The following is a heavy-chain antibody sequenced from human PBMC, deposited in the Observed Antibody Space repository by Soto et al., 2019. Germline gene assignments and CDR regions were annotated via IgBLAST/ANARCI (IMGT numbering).Heavy chain of an antibody. Sequence: QVQLQQWGAGLLKPSETLSLTCAVYGGSFSGYYWSWIRQPPGKGLEWIGEINHSGSTNYNPSLKSRVTHSVDTSKNQFSQQLSSVTAADTAVYYCARGHFEGYCSSTSCYRGSNWFEPWGQGTLVTVSS. D-gene: IGHD2-2*01. V-gene: IGHV4-34*01. CDR3: ARGHFEGYCSSTSCYRGSNWFEP. CDR1: GGSFSGYY. J-gene: IGHJ5*02. CDR2: INHSGST.